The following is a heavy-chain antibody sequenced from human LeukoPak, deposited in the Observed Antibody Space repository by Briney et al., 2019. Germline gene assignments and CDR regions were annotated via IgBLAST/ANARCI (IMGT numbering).Heavy chain of an antibody. CDR3: ARDGYYYDSSGFDY. CDR1: GFTFSTYN. J-gene: IGHJ4*02. Sequence: GGYLRLSCVGSGFTFSTYNMNWVRQAPGKGLEWVSYISSSGSTVYYADSVRGRFTISRDNAKNSLYLQMNSLRAEDTAVYYCARDGYYYDSSGFDYWGQGTLVTVSS. CDR2: ISSSGSTV. V-gene: IGHV3-48*04. D-gene: IGHD3-22*01.